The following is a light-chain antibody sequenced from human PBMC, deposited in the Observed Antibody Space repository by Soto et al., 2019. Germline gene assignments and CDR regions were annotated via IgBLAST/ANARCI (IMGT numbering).Light chain of an antibody. CDR2: QDS. J-gene: IGLJ1*01. V-gene: IGLV3-1*01. CDR3: QAWDSSTEGYV. CDR1: KLGDKY. Sequence: SYELTQPPSVSVSPGQTASITCSGDKLGDKYACWYQQKPGQSPVLVIYQDSKRPSGIPERFSGSNSGNTATLTISGTQAMDEADYYCQAWDSSTEGYVFGTGNKLTVI.